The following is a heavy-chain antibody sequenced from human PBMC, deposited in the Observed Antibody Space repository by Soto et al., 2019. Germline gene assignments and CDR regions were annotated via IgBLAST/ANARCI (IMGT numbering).Heavy chain of an antibody. CDR1: GGTFSSYT. V-gene: IGHV1-69*08. D-gene: IGHD3-22*01. CDR2: IIPILGIA. CDR3: AREPPVDGSGYYDAPTDY. J-gene: IGHJ4*02. Sequence: QVQLVQSGAEVKKPGSSVKVSCKASGGTFSSYTISWVRQAPGQGLEWMGRIIPILGIANYAQKFQGRVTITADKSTRTAYMELSSLRSEDTDVYYCAREPPVDGSGYYDAPTDYWGQGTLVPVSS.